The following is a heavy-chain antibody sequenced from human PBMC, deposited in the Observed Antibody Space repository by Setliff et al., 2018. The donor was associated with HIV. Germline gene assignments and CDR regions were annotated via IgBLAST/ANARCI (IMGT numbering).Heavy chain of an antibody. D-gene: IGHD3-16*01. V-gene: IGHV4-59*01. CDR3: ARTPSRGGFDY. Sequence: PSETLSLTCTVSGGSIKNYYWSWIRQSPEKGLEWIGYIYYSGDTNYNPSLRSRVTISVDTSQNRFSLRLTSVTAADTGVYFCARTPSRGGFDYWGQGTLVTVSS. CDR2: IYYSGDT. CDR1: GGSIKNYY. J-gene: IGHJ4*02.